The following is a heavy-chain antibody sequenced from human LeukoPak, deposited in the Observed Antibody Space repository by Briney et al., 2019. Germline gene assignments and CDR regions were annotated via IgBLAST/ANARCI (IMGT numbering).Heavy chain of an antibody. Sequence: GGSLRLSCAASGFTFSSYWMSWVRQAPGKGLEWVSAISGSGGSTYYADSVKGRFTISRDNSKNTLYLQMNSLRAEDTAVYYCAKDLQYCSGGSCRNLYYFDYWGQGTLVTVSS. V-gene: IGHV3-23*01. D-gene: IGHD2-15*01. CDR1: GFTFSSYW. J-gene: IGHJ4*02. CDR3: AKDLQYCSGGSCRNLYYFDY. CDR2: ISGSGGST.